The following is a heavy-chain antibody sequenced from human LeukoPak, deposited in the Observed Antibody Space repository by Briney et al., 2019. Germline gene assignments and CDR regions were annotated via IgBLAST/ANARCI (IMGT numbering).Heavy chain of an antibody. D-gene: IGHD3-10*01. CDR2: IGPDDSYT. V-gene: IGHV5-10-1*01. J-gene: IGHJ5*02. CDR3: ARAEMHSVAGEDWFDP. CDR1: GYRFTSYW. Sequence: GEPLNISCKGAGYRFTSYWISLVRPMPGKGLELMGRIGPDDSYTSYSTSFQGRVSISVDKSISTAYLPWSRLKASDTAIYSWARAEMHSVAGEDWFDPWGQGTLVTVSS.